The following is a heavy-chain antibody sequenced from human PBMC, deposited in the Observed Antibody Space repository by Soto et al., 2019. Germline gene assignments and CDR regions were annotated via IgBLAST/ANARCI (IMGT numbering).Heavy chain of an antibody. CDR1: VFTFTSSD. J-gene: IGHJ6*03. D-gene: IGHD3-10*01. CDR3: AAERLVRGVIEDYYYYMDG. CDR2: IVVGSGNT. Sequence: KVSCKSTVFTFTSSDSQCVQPARSQRLEWIGWIVVGSGNTNYAQKFQERVTITRDMSTSTAYMELSSLRSEDTAVYYCAAERLVRGVIEDYYYYMDGWGKGNTVTFS. V-gene: IGHV1-58*02.